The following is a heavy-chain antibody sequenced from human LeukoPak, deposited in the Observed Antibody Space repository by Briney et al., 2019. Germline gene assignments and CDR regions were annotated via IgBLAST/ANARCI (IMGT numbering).Heavy chain of an antibody. CDR2: ISAYNGNT. D-gene: IGHD5-18*01. J-gene: IGHJ4*02. CDR3: ARGNGIRGYSYGFDY. Sequence: GASVKVSCKASGYTFTSYGISWVRQAPGQGLEWMGWISAYNGNTNYAQKFQGRVTMTRNTSISTAYMELSSLRSEDTAVYYCARGNGIRGYSYGFDYWGQGTLVTVSS. CDR1: GYTFTSYG. V-gene: IGHV1-18*01.